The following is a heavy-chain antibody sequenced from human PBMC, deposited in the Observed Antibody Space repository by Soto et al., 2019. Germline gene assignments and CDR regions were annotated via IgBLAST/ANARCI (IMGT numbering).Heavy chain of an antibody. V-gene: IGHV4-59*08. Sequence: SETLSLTCTVSGGSMNSYYWGWIRQPPGKGLEWIGYASDSGTINYNPSLKSRVTISIDTSMKQFSLKLNSVTAADTAVYYCARYYDFWSGLDYWGQGTLVTVSS. CDR1: GGSMNSYY. D-gene: IGHD3-3*01. CDR2: ASDSGTI. J-gene: IGHJ4*02. CDR3: ARYYDFWSGLDY.